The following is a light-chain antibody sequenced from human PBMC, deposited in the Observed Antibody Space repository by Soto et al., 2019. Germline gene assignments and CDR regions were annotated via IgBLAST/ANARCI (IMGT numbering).Light chain of an antibody. Sequence: VVTQPPSVSGAPGQRVTISCTGSSSNIGAGYDVHWYQQLPGTAPKLLIYVNNNRPSGVPDRFSASKSGTSASLVITGLQAEDEADYYCQSYDSSLSTSGVFGGGTKVTVL. CDR2: VNN. CDR1: SSNIGAGYD. CDR3: QSYDSSLSTSGV. J-gene: IGLJ3*02. V-gene: IGLV1-40*01.